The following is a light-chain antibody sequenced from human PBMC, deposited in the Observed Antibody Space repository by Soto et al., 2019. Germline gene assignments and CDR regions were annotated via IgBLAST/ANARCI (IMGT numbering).Light chain of an antibody. CDR2: AAS. V-gene: IGKV1-39*01. CDR3: QQSYSTLGT. Sequence: DIQMTQSPSSLSASVGDRVTITCRASQSISSYLNWYQQKPGKVPKLLIYAASSLQSGVPSRFSGSGSGTDFTLTISSLQPEDFATYYCQQSYSTLGTFGQGTKVDIK. CDR1: QSISSY. J-gene: IGKJ1*01.